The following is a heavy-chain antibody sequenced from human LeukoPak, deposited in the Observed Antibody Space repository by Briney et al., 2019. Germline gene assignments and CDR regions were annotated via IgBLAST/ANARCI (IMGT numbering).Heavy chain of an antibody. D-gene: IGHD6-6*01. Sequence: GGSLRLSCAVSGFSLSNYGIHWVRQAPGKGLEWVTFMQYDGSVEFYADSVQGRFAISRDESKNMVYLQMNGLRAEDTAVYYCAKDPGGQVSARPALSLSGCFDSWGQGALVIVSS. V-gene: IGHV3-30*02. J-gene: IGHJ4*02. CDR3: AKDPGGQVSARPALSLSGCFDS. CDR1: GFSLSNYG. CDR2: MQYDGSVE.